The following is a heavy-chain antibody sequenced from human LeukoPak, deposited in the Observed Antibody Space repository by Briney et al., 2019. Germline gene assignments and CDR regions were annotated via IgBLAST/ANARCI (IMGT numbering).Heavy chain of an antibody. Sequence: ASVKVSCKASGYTFTSYGISWVRQAPEQGLEWMGWISAYNGNTNYAQKFQFRVTMTTDTSTSTAYMELRSLTSDDTAVYYCARDKAVTTELTQYFHHWGQGTLVTVSS. V-gene: IGHV1-18*01. CDR2: ISAYNGNT. D-gene: IGHD4-11*01. CDR1: GYTFTSYG. CDR3: ARDKAVTTELTQYFHH. J-gene: IGHJ1*01.